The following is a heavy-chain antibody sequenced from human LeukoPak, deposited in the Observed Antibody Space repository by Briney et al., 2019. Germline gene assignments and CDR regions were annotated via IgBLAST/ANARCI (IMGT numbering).Heavy chain of an antibody. V-gene: IGHV1-69*06. J-gene: IGHJ6*03. CDR3: ARNPGYYGSYMDV. CDR2: IIPIFGAP. D-gene: IGHD3-10*01. CDR1: GGTFSRNA. Sequence: SVKVSCKASGGTFSRNAISWVRQAPGQGLEWMGGIIPIFGAPNYAQKFQGRVTITADKSTSTAYMELSSLRSEDTAVYYCARNPGYYGSYMDVWGKGTTVTVSS.